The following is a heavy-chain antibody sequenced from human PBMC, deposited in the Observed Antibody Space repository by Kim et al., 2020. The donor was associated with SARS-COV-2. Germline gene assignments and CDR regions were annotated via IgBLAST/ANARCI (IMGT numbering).Heavy chain of an antibody. CDR3: ARDISGSKYYYYYYGMDV. Sequence: KGRFTISRDNAKNSLYLQMNRLRAEDTALYYCARDISGSKYYYYYYGMDVWGQGTTVTVSS. V-gene: IGHV3-9*01. J-gene: IGHJ6*02. D-gene: IGHD1-26*01.